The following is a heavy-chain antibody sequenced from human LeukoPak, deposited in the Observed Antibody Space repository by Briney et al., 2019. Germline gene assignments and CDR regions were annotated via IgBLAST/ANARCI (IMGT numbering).Heavy chain of an antibody. CDR1: GFTFSNYA. Sequence: GGSLRLSCAAPGFTFSNYAMHWVRQAPGKGLEWVAVVSYDETVKYYADSVKGRLIISRDNSKNTLYLQVNSLRVEDTAVYYCARDLGYYLLFDYWGQGTLVTVSS. J-gene: IGHJ4*02. V-gene: IGHV3-30-3*01. CDR3: ARDLGYYLLFDY. CDR2: VSYDETVK. D-gene: IGHD2-15*01.